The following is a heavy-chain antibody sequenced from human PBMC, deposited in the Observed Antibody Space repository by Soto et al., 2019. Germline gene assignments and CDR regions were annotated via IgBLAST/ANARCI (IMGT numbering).Heavy chain of an antibody. CDR1: GGSISSGGYY. V-gene: IGHV4-31*03. CDR3: ARRNTPSYSSSSREDY. J-gene: IGHJ4*02. CDR2: IYYSGST. D-gene: IGHD6-6*01. Sequence: QVQLQESGPGLVKPSQTLSLTCTVSGGSISSGGYYWSWIRQHPGKGLEWIGYIYYSGSTYYNPSLKSRVTISVDTSKTQFSLKLSSVTAADTAVYYCARRNTPSYSSSSREDYWGQGTLVTVSS.